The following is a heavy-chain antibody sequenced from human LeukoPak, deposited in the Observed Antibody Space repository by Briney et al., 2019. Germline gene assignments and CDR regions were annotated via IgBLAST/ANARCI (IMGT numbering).Heavy chain of an antibody. CDR1: GGSIGSYY. J-gene: IGHJ3*02. CDR3: ARVVHSYDYDSSGSTYDAYDI. D-gene: IGHD3-22*01. CDR2: IYTSGST. V-gene: IGHV4-4*07. Sequence: PSETLSLTCTLSGGSIGSYYWSWIRQPAGKGLEWIGRIYTSGSTSYNPSLKSRVTMSVDTSKNQFSLKLTSVTAADTAVYYCARVVHSYDYDSSGSTYDAYDIWGQGTMVTVSS.